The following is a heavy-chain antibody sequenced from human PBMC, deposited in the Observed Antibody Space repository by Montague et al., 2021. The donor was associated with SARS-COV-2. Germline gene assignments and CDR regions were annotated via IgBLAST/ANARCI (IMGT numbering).Heavy chain of an antibody. J-gene: IGHJ5*02. CDR2: IYYSGST. V-gene: IGHV4-59*01. CDR1: GGSISSYY. CDR3: ARRSLGYCSGGSCYSAFDP. D-gene: IGHD2-15*01. Sequence: SETRSLTCTVSGGSISSYYWSWIRQPPGKGLEWIGCIYYSGSTNYNPSLKSRVTISVDTSKNQFSLKLSSVTAADTAVYYCARRSLGYCSGGSCYSAFDPWGQGTLVTVSS.